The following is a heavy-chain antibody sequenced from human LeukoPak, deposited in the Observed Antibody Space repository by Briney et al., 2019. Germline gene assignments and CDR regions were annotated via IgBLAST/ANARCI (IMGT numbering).Heavy chain of an antibody. CDR2: IYTSGST. CDR3: ARTSGFFDSSGFYQQNPYYFQY. V-gene: IGHV4-4*07. J-gene: IGHJ4*02. D-gene: IGHD3-22*01. CDR1: GGSISSYY. Sequence: PSETLSLTCTVSGGSISSYYWNWIRQPAGKGLEWIGRIYTSGSTNYNPSLKSRVTMSVDTSKNQFSLNVTSVTGADTAVYYCARTSGFFDSSGFYQQNPYYFQYWGQGVLVTVSS.